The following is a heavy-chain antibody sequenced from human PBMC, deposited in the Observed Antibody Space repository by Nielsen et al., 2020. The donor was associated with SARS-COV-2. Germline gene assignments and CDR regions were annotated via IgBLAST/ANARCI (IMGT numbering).Heavy chain of an antibody. CDR3: AKGSVYMEYFDH. D-gene: IGHD5-18*01. Sequence: GESLKISCAASGITFSSYGMHWVRQAPGKGLEWVAVISYDGSNKYYADSVKGRFTISRDNSKNTLYVQMNSLRAEDTAVYFCAKGSVYMEYFDHWGQGTLVTVSS. CDR2: ISYDGSNK. V-gene: IGHV3-30*18. J-gene: IGHJ1*01. CDR1: GITFSSYG.